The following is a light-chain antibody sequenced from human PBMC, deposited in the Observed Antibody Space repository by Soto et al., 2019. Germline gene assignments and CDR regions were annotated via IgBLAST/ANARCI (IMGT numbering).Light chain of an antibody. J-gene: IGKJ1*01. CDR1: QSVTSNY. CDR3: HQYGNSLWT. V-gene: IGKV3-20*01. Sequence: EIVLTQSPGTLSLSPGERATLSCRASQSVTSNYLSWYQKKPGQPPRLLIYAASIRASGIPDRFSGSGSGTDFTLTISRLEPEDFAVYYCHQYGNSLWTFGQGTKVEIK. CDR2: AAS.